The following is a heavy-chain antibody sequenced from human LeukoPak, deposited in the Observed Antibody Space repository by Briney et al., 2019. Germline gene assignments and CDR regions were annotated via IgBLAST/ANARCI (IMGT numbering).Heavy chain of an antibody. V-gene: IGHV3-23*01. CDR2: ISACGGGT. CDR3: ARGSYDILAGYYPGGH. Sequence: PGGSLRHSCAASGFHFSTYVMTLLRQAPGKGVQWVSAISACGGGTYYADSVQGRFTISRDNSKNTLFLQMNSLRVEDTAVYYCARGSYDILAGYYPGGHWGQGTLVTVSS. J-gene: IGHJ4*02. CDR1: GFHFSTYV. D-gene: IGHD3-9*01.